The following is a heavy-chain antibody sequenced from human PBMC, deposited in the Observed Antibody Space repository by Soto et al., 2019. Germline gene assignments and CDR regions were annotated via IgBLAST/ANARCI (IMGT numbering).Heavy chain of an antibody. CDR1: GGSISTFY. CDR3: ARRGGYHSPLVH. D-gene: IGHD5-18*01. J-gene: IGHJ4*02. CDR2: ISYSGNT. Sequence: SETLSLTCTVSGGSISTFYWSWVRQPPGKGLEWIGYISYSGNTNYNPSLKSRVTISVDTSKKQSSLKLSSVTAADTAVYYCARRGGYHSPLVHWGQGTLVTVSS. V-gene: IGHV4-59*08.